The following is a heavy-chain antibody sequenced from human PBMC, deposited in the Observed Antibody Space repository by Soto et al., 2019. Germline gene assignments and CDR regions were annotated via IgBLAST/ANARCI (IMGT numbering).Heavy chain of an antibody. Sequence: EVQLVESGGGLVKPGGSLRLSCAASGFTFSSYSMNWVRQAPGKGLEWVSSISSSSSYIYYADSVKGRFTISRDNAKNSLYLQMNSLRADDTAVYYCARGDYGDYSPSMFDYWGQGTLVTVSS. CDR3: ARGDYGDYSPSMFDY. CDR1: GFTFSSYS. D-gene: IGHD4-17*01. CDR2: ISSSSSYI. J-gene: IGHJ4*02. V-gene: IGHV3-21*01.